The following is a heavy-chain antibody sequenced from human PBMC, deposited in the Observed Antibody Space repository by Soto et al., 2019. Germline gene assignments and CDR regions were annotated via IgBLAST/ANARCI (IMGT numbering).Heavy chain of an antibody. J-gene: IGHJ3*01. CDR2: ISNTGGVT. V-gene: IGHV3-23*01. Sequence: EVLLLESGGSVVQPGGSLRLSCAVSGFTFRNYGMSWVRQAPGKVLEWVSSISNTGGVTDYADSVKGRFTISRDNSKNVLNLQMNSLRADDSAVYYCAKDRMIVDPLGFDCWGQGTVVTVSS. D-gene: IGHD3-22*01. CDR3: AKDRMIVDPLGFDC. CDR1: GFTFRNYG.